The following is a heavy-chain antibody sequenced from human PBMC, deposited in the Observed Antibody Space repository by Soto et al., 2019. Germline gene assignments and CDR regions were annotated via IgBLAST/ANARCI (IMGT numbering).Heavy chain of an antibody. CDR3: TRRTNGAAAGGDFDY. D-gene: IGHD6-13*01. V-gene: IGHV3-73*02. CDR2: IRSKANSYAT. Sequence: EVQLVESWGGLVQPGGSLKLSCAASGFTFSGSAMHWVRQASGKGLEWVGRIRSKANSYATAYAASVKGRFTISRDDSKNTAYLQMNSLKTEDTAVYYCTRRTNGAAAGGDFDYWGQGTLVTVSS. CDR1: GFTFSGSA. J-gene: IGHJ4*02.